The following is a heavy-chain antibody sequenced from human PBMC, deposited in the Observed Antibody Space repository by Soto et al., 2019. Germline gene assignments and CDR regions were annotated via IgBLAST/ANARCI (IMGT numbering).Heavy chain of an antibody. CDR2: IWYDGSKT. CDR1: GFTFRNNA. V-gene: IGHV3-33*06. CDR3: AKDGFYNYFDY. D-gene: IGHD4-4*01. Sequence: PGGSLRLSCAASGFTFRNNAMHWVRQAPGKGLEWVAVIWYDGSKTYYADSVKGRFTISRDISKNTLYLQMNSLRVEDTVVYYCAKDGFYNYFDYWGQGTLVTVSS. J-gene: IGHJ4*02.